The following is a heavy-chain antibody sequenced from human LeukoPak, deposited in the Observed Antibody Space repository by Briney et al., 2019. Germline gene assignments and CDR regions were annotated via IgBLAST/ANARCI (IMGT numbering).Heavy chain of an antibody. D-gene: IGHD4-11*01. CDR2: IIPIFGTA. CDR1: GYTFTSYY. CDR3: ARDLHYSNYVNFDY. V-gene: IGHV1-69*13. J-gene: IGHJ4*02. Sequence: GASVKVSCKASGYTFTSYYMHWVRQAPGQGLEWMGGIIPIFGTANYAQKFQGRVTITADESTSTAYMELSSLRSEDTAVYYCARDLHYSNYVNFDYWGQGTLVTVSS.